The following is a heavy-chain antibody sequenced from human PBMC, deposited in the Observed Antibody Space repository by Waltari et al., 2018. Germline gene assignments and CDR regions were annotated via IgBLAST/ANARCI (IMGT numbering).Heavy chain of an antibody. D-gene: IGHD4-17*01. CDR2: IYHSGST. CDR1: GYSISSGYY. CDR3: AGVGDYGDYVSVDY. J-gene: IGHJ4*02. V-gene: IGHV4-38-2*01. Sequence: QVQLQESGPGLVKPSETLSLTCAVYGYSISSGYYWGWIRHPPGKWLEWIGSIYHSGSTYYNPSLKSRVTISVDTSKNQFSLKLSSVTAADTAVYYCAGVGDYGDYVSVDYWGQGTLVTVSS.